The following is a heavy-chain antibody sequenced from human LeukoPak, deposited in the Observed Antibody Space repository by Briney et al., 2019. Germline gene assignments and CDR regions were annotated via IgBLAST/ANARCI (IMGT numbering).Heavy chain of an antibody. CDR1: GFTFSRYG. CDR3: ASLVGYDAFDI. D-gene: IGHD2-2*01. CDR2: ISSGGGST. V-gene: IGHV3-23*01. Sequence: GGSLRLSCAVSGFTFSRYGMSWVRQAPGTALEWVSGISSGGGSTYYADSVKGRFTISRDNSKNTLYLQMNSLRAEDTAVYYCASLVGYDAFDIWGQGTMVTVSS. J-gene: IGHJ3*02.